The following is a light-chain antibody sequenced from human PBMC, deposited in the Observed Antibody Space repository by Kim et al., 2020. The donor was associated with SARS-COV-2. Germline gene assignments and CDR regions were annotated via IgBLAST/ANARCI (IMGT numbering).Light chain of an antibody. J-gene: IGKJ2*01. CDR3: QQYYRNLYT. V-gene: IGKV1-39*01. CDR1: QSISTY. Sequence: DIQMTQSPSSLSASVGDRVTITCRASQSISTYLNWYQQRPGKAPKLLIFAASSLQSGVPSRFSGFGSGTDFTLPISSLQPEDFATYYCQQYYRNLYTFGQGTKLEI. CDR2: AAS.